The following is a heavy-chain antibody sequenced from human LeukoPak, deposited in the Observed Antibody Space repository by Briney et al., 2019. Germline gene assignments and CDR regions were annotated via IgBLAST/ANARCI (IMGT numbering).Heavy chain of an antibody. V-gene: IGHV1-18*01. Sequence: ASVKVSCKASGYTFTSYGISWVRRAPGQGLEWMGWISAYNGNTNYAQKLQGRVTMTTDTSTSTAYMELRSLRSDDTAVYYCARDLVPAVAGTRGGFDYWGQGTLVTVSS. CDR3: ARDLVPAVAGTRGGFDY. J-gene: IGHJ4*02. CDR1: GYTFTSYG. CDR2: ISAYNGNT. D-gene: IGHD6-19*01.